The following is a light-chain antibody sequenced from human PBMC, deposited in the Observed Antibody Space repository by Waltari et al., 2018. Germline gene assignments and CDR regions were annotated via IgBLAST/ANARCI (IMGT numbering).Light chain of an antibody. CDR3: QQYGSSPGYS. CDR2: GAS. CDR1: QSVSSSY. Sequence: IVLTQSPGTLSLSPGQRAPLPCRASQSVSSSYLAWYQQNPGQAPRLLIHGASSRATGIPDRFSGSGSGTDFTLTISRLEPEDFAVYYCQQYGSSPGYSFGQGTKLEIK. V-gene: IGKV3-20*01. J-gene: IGKJ2*03.